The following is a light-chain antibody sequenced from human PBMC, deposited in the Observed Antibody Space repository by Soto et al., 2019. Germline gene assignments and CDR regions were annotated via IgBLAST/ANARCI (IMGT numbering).Light chain of an antibody. Sequence: ELLLTHSPATLSLSPGERATLSCRASPSVSSSYLAWYQQKPGQAPRLLIYGASSRATGIPDRFSGSGSGTDFTLTISRLEPEDFAVYYCQQYGSSPWTFGQGTKVDIK. V-gene: IGKV3-20*01. CDR3: QQYGSSPWT. CDR1: PSVSSSY. CDR2: GAS. J-gene: IGKJ1*01.